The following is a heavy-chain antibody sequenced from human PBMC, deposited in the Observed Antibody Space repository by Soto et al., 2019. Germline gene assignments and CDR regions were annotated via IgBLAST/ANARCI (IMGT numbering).Heavy chain of an antibody. V-gene: IGHV3-23*01. CDR1: GFTFSSYA. D-gene: IGHD1-26*01. Sequence: EVQLLESGGGLVQPGGSLRLSCAASGFTFSSYAMSWVRQAPGKGLEWVSAISGSGGSTYYADSVKGRFTISRDNSKNTRYLQMKRRRAGDTAVYYCAKDPGGGGEGSYRGYYYGMDVWGQGTTVTVSS. CDR3: AKDPGGGGEGSYRGYYYGMDV. J-gene: IGHJ6*02. CDR2: ISGSGGST.